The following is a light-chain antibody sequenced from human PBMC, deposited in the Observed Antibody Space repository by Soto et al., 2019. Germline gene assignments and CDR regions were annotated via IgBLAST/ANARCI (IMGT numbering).Light chain of an antibody. V-gene: IGKV3-11*01. CDR1: QSVSSY. J-gene: IGKJ4*01. CDR2: DAS. Sequence: IVLTQSPATLSLSRGERATLSCRASQSVSSYLAWYQQKPGQAPRLLIYDASNRATGIPARFSGSGSGTDFTLTISSLEPEDFAVYYCQQRSNWPLTFGGGTKVEIK. CDR3: QQRSNWPLT.